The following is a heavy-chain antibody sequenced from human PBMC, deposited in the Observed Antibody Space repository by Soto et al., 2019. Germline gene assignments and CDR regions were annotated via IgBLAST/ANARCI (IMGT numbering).Heavy chain of an antibody. CDR2: IYHNGST. CDR3: ARGRGGVQH. V-gene: IGHV4-4*02. D-gene: IGHD3-10*01. CDR1: GGSISSNSW. Sequence: LSLTCVVSGGSISSNSWWSWVRQPPGKGLEWIGEIYHNGSTNYKSSLKSRVIIKLDKSKNQFSLKMISVTAADTAVYYCARGRGGVQHWGQGTLVTVSS. J-gene: IGHJ1*01.